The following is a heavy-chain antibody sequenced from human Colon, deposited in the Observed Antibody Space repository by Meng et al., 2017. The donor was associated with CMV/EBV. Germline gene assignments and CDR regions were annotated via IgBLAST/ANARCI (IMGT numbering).Heavy chain of an antibody. V-gene: IGHV3-9*01. CDR3: ARDVRGITISSSSYFDY. D-gene: IGHD3-3*01. CDR2: IGWNSNSI. Sequence: SLKISCTASGFKFDDYGMHWVRQVPGKGLEWVAGIGWNSNSIEYADSVKGRFTISRDNAKNSLYLQMNSLRPEDTALYYCARDVRGITISSSSYFDYWGQGTLVTVSS. CDR1: GFKFDDYG. J-gene: IGHJ4*02.